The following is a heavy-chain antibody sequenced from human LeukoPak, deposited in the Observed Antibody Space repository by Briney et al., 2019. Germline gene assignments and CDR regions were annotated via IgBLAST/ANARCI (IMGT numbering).Heavy chain of an antibody. CDR3: ASERSYYYDSSGYYYRHY. CDR1: GFTFSSYS. D-gene: IGHD3-22*01. J-gene: IGHJ4*02. Sequence: GGSLRLSCAASGFTFSSYSMNWVRQAPGKGLEWVSSISSSSSYIYYADSVKGRFTISRDNAKNSLYLQMNSLRAEDTAVYYCASERSYYYDSSGYYYRHYWGQGTLVTVSS. V-gene: IGHV3-21*01. CDR2: ISSSSSYI.